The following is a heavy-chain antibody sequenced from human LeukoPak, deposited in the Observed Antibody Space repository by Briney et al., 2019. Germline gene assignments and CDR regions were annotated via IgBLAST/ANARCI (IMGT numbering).Heavy chain of an antibody. D-gene: IGHD3-10*01. CDR3: ARDLGLDYGSGSYYANWFDP. Sequence: GSLRLSRAASGFNFRDYALSWVRQPPGRGLEWIGENYHSGSTNYNPSLKSRVTISVDKSKNQFSLKLSSVTAADTAVYYCARDLGLDYGSGSYYANWFDPWGQGTLVTVSS. CDR1: GFNFRDYAL. CDR2: NYHSGST. V-gene: IGHV4-4*02. J-gene: IGHJ5*02.